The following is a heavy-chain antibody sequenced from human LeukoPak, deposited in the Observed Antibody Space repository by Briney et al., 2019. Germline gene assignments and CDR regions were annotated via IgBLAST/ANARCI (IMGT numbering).Heavy chain of an antibody. Sequence: TSETLSLTCTVSSDSISSSSYYWGWIRQPPGKGLEWIGSIHYSGTTFYNPSLKSRVTISVDTSKSQFSLKLNSLTAADTAVYYCGRLWNGGNWGHWNFDLWGRGTLVTVSS. CDR3: GRLWNGGNWGHWNFDL. D-gene: IGHD7-27*01. J-gene: IGHJ2*01. V-gene: IGHV4-39*01. CDR1: SDSISSSSYY. CDR2: IHYSGTT.